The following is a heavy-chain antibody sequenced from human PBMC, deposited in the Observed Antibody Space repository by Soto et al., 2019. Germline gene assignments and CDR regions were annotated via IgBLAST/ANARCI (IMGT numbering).Heavy chain of an antibody. J-gene: IGHJ4*02. CDR3: ARTGKDYGDSFDY. D-gene: IGHD4-17*01. V-gene: IGHV4-59*12. CDR2: IYYSGST. Sequence: PSETLSLTCTVSGGSISSYYWSWIRQPPGKGLEWIGYIYYSGSTNYNPSLKSRVTISVDTSKNQLSLKLSSVTAVDTAVYYCARTGKDYGDSFDYWGQGTLVTVSS. CDR1: GGSISSYY.